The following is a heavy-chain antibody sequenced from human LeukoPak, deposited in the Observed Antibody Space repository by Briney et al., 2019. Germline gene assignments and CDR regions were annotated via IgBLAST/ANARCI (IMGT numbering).Heavy chain of an antibody. D-gene: IGHD6-13*01. CDR2: ISSSGSTI. J-gene: IGHJ6*03. Sequence: PGGSLRLSCAASGFTFSDYYMSWIRQAPGKGLEWVSYISSSGSTIYYADSVKGRFTISRANAKNSLYLQMNSLRAQETAVYYCARVEGHPAGTVYYYMDVWGKGTTVTVSS. CDR1: GFTFSDYY. V-gene: IGHV3-11*01. CDR3: ARVEGHPAGTVYYYMDV.